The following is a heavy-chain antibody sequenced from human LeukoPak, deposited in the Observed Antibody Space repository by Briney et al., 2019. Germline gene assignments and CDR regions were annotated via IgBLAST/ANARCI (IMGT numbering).Heavy chain of an antibody. CDR1: GFTFSSYW. CDR2: IKQDGSEK. V-gene: IGHV3-7*01. J-gene: IGHJ3*02. Sequence: GGSLRLSCAASGFTFSSYWMSWVRQAPGKGLEWVANIKQDGSEKYYVDSVEGRFTISRDNAKNSLYLQMNSLRAEDTAAYYCAQGSSSYAFDIWGQGTMVTVSS. CDR3: AQGSSSYAFDI. D-gene: IGHD6-6*01.